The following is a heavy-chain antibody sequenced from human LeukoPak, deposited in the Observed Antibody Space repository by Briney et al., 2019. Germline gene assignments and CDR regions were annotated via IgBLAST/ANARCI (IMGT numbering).Heavy chain of an antibody. V-gene: IGHV1-2*02. CDR3: ARDMGDGYNPPFDY. Sequence: GASVKVSCKASGYTFTGYYMHWGRQAPGQGLEWMGWINPNSGGTNYAQKFQGRVTMTRDTSISTAYMELSRLRSDDTAVYYCARDMGDGYNPPFDYWGQGTLVTVSS. D-gene: IGHD5-24*01. J-gene: IGHJ4*02. CDR1: GYTFTGYY. CDR2: INPNSGGT.